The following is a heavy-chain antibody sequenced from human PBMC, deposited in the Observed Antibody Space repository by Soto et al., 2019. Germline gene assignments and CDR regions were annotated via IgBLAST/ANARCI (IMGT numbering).Heavy chain of an antibody. CDR2: ISYDGSNK. Sequence: QVQLVESGGGVVQTGRSLGLSCAASGFTFSSYGMHWVRQPPGRGLEWVAVISYDGSNKYYADSVKGRFTISRDNSKNTLYLQMNSLRAEDTAVYHCAKGAGGNYYHGMDVWGQGTTVTVSS. V-gene: IGHV3-30*18. D-gene: IGHD3-16*01. CDR3: AKGAGGNYYHGMDV. CDR1: GFTFSSYG. J-gene: IGHJ6*02.